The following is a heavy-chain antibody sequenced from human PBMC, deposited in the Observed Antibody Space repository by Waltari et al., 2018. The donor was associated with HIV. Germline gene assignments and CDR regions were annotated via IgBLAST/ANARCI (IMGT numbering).Heavy chain of an antibody. Sequence: QVQLQESGPGLVKPSETLSLTCPVPGGSISSYYWSWIRQPAGKGLEWIGRIYTRGSTNYNPSLKSRVTMSVDTSKNQFSLKLSSVTAADTAVYYCARGQEVPAAIDDYASFDYWGQGTLVTVSS. CDR3: ARGQEVPAAIDDYASFDY. CDR1: GGSISSYY. V-gene: IGHV4-4*07. J-gene: IGHJ4*02. D-gene: IGHD2-2*02. CDR2: IYTRGST.